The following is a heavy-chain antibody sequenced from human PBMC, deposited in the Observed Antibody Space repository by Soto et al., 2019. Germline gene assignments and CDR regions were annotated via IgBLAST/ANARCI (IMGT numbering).Heavy chain of an antibody. J-gene: IGHJ4*02. CDR1: GGSISSGGYS. V-gene: IGHV4-30-2*01. D-gene: IGHD3-22*01. Sequence: SETLSLTCAVSGGSISSGGYSWSWIRQPPGKGLEWIGYIYHSGSTYYNPSLKSRVTISVDRSKNQFSLKLSSVTAADTAVYYCARGPYYSSGYYFPFDYWGQGTLVTVSS. CDR2: IYHSGST. CDR3: ARGPYYSSGYYFPFDY.